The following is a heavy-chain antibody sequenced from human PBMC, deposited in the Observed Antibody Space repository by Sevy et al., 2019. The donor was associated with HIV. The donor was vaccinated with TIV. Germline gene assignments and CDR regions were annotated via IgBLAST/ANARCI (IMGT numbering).Heavy chain of an antibody. V-gene: IGHV3-74*01. CDR3: TRDMGFCTGTGCHYMWIDS. Sequence: GGSLRLSCAASGFNLRDHYMHWVRQAPGKGLVWVSHITLDGSITVYSDSVKGRFTISRDNAKNTVYLQMNSLRVEDTALYYRTRDMGFCTGTGCHYMWIDSWGQGTLVTVSS. D-gene: IGHD4-4*01. J-gene: IGHJ5*01. CDR2: ITLDGSIT. CDR1: GFNLRDHY.